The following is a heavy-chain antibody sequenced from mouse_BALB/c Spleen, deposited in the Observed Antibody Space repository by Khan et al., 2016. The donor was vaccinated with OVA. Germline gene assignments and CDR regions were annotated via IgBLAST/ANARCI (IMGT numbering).Heavy chain of an antibody. Sequence: EVELVESGPGLVKPSQSLSLTCTVTGYSITTGYAWNWIRQFPGSKLEWMGHISYSGNTKYNPSLKSRISITRDTSKNQFFLQLKSVTTEDTARYYCARIYGGDFDYWGQGTTLTVSS. V-gene: IGHV3-2*02. CDR3: ARIYGGDFDY. J-gene: IGHJ2*01. CDR2: ISYSGNT. D-gene: IGHD1-1*01. CDR1: GYSITTGYA.